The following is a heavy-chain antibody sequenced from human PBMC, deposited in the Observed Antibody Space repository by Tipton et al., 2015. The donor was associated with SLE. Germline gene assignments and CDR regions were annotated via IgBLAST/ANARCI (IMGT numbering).Heavy chain of an antibody. D-gene: IGHD2-2*01. V-gene: IGHV1-8*01. CDR3: ASSRDCSSTSSPWAFDI. J-gene: IGHJ3*02. CDR1: GYIFTSYD. CDR2: MNPNSSNT. Sequence: QSGAEVKKPGASVKVSCKVFGYIFTSYDINWVRQASGQMLVWIGWMNPNSSNTVYAQKFQGRVTMTRNTSISTAYMVLSILKSEDTAVYYCASSRDCSSTSSPWAFDIWGQGTMVTVSS.